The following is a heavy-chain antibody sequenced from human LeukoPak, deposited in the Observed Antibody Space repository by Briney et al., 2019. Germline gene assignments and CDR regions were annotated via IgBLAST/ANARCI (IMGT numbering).Heavy chain of an antibody. CDR1: GGSISSSSYY. CDR2: IYYSGST. V-gene: IGHV4-39*07. CDR3: ARHRGSSWYYYYMDV. D-gene: IGHD6-13*01. Sequence: PSETLSLTCTVSGGSISSSSYYWGWIRQPPGKGLEWIGSIYYSGSTYYNPSLKSRVTISVDTSKNQFSLKLSSVTAADTAVYYCARHRGSSWYYYYMDVWGKGTTVTVSS. J-gene: IGHJ6*03.